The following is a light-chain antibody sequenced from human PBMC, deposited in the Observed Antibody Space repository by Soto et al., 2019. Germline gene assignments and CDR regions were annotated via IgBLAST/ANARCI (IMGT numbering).Light chain of an antibody. V-gene: IGKV3-20*01. CDR2: GAS. CDR3: QQYGNSRT. J-gene: IGKJ1*01. Sequence: EIVLTQSPGTLSLSPGERVTLSCRASQSVSRSYLAWYQQRPGQAPRLLIYGASSRATGIPDRFGGSGSGTDFTLTISRLEPEDFAVYYCQQYGNSRTFGQGTKVEIK. CDR1: QSVSRSY.